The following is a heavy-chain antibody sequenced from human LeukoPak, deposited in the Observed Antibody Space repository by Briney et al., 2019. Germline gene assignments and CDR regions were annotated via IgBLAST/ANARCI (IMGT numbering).Heavy chain of an antibody. CDR1: GYSFTSYW. J-gene: IGHJ2*01. V-gene: IGHV5-51*01. Sequence: GESLKISCKGSGYSFTSYWVGWVRQMPGKGLEWMGIIYPGDSDTRYSPSFQGQVTISADKSISTAYLQWSSLRASDTAMYCCATRPGYGGPGDWYFDLWGRGTLVTVSS. D-gene: IGHD1-26*01. CDR3: ATRPGYGGPGDWYFDL. CDR2: IYPGDSDT.